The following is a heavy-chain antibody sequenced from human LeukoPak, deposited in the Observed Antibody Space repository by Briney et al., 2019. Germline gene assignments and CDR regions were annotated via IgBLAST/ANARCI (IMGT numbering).Heavy chain of an antibody. CDR2: ISGSGGNT. D-gene: IGHD3-10*01. CDR1: GFTFSSYA. J-gene: IGHJ4*02. V-gene: IGHV3-23*01. Sequence: TGGSLRLSCAASGFTFSSYAMSWVRQAPGKGLEWVSAISGSGGNTYYADSVKGRFTISRDNSKNTLYLQMDSLRAEDTAVYYCAKNPFAGYGSDYFDDWGQGTLVTASS. CDR3: AKNPFAGYGSDYFDD.